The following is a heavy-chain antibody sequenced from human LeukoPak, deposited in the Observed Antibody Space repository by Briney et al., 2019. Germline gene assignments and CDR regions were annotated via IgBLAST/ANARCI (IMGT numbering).Heavy chain of an antibody. D-gene: IGHD3-3*01. CDR3: ATSPIFGVVDN. J-gene: IGHJ1*01. CDR2: INHSGST. Sequence: PSETLSLTCAVYGGSFSGYYWSWIRQPPGKGLEWIGEINHSGSTNYNPSLKSRVTISVDTSKNQFSLKLSSVTAADTAVYYCATSPIFGVVDNWGQGSLVTVSS. CDR1: GGSFSGYY. V-gene: IGHV4-34*01.